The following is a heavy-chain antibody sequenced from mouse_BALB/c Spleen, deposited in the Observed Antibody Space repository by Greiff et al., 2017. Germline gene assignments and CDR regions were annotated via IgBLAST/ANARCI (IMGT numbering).Heavy chain of an antibody. Sequence: QVQLQQSGAELVKPGASVKLSCKASGYTFTSYYMYWVKQRPGQGLEWIGEINPSNGGTNFNEKFKSKATLTVDKSSSTAYMQLSSLTSEDSAVYYCTCTMITTDGAWFAYWGQGTLVTVSA. CDR3: TCTMITTDGAWFAY. D-gene: IGHD2-4*01. J-gene: IGHJ3*01. CDR1: GYTFTSYY. V-gene: IGHV1S81*02. CDR2: INPSNGGT.